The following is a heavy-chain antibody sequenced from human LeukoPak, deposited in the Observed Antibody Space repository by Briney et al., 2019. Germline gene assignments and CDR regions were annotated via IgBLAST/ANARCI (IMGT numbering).Heavy chain of an antibody. CDR1: GGSISSGGYY. V-gene: IGHV4-30-2*01. D-gene: IGHD6-6*01. J-gene: IGHJ6*03. CDR3: ARAGEAARPADYMDV. CDR2: IYHSGST. Sequence: SETLSLTCTVSGGSISSGGYYWSWIRQPPGKGLEWIGYIYHSGSTYCNPSLKSRVTISVDRSKNQFSLKLSSVTAADTAVYYCARAGEAARPADYMDVWGKGTTVTVSS.